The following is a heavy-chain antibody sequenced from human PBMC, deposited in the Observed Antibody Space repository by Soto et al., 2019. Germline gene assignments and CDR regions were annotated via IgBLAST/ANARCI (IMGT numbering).Heavy chain of an antibody. Sequence: ASVKVSCKASGYTFTGYYMHWVRQAPGQGLEWMGWINPNSGGTNYAQKFQGRVTKTRDTSISTAYMELSRLRSDDTAVYYCARDREYRTRKYYYYYGMDVWGQGTTVTVSS. V-gene: IGHV1-2*02. CDR3: ARDREYRTRKYYYYYGMDV. J-gene: IGHJ6*02. CDR2: INPNSGGT. CDR1: GYTFTGYY. D-gene: IGHD5-18*01.